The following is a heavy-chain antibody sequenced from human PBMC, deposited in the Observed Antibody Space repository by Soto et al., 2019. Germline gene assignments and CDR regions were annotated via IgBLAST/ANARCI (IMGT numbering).Heavy chain of an antibody. J-gene: IGHJ5*02. V-gene: IGHV1-69*02. CDR2: IIYILDIA. Sequence: QVQLVQSGAEVKKPGSSVKVSCKASGGTFSTNTIIWLRQAPGQGLEWMGRIIYILDIAQYAQKFQGRVTVTADNSTGTAFMELSSLRSEDTAMYYCARLVSGEFTNWFDPWGQGTLVTVSS. D-gene: IGHD3-10*02. CDR3: ARLVSGEFTNWFDP. CDR1: GGTFSTNT.